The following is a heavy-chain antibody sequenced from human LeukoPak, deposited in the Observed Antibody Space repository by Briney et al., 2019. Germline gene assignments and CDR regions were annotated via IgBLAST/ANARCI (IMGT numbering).Heavy chain of an antibody. J-gene: IGHJ4*02. V-gene: IGHV4-34*01. D-gene: IGHD6-19*01. CDR2: INHSGST. CDR1: DGSFSGYY. Sequence: SETLSLTCAVYDGSFSGYYWSWIRQPPGKGLEWIGEINHSGSTNYNPSLKSRVTISVDTSKNQFSLKLSSVTAADTAVCYCARGISLGSGWYRDWGQGTLVTVSS. CDR3: ARGISLGSGWYRD.